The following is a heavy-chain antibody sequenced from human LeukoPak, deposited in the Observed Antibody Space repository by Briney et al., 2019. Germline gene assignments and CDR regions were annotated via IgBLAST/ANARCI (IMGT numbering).Heavy chain of an antibody. D-gene: IGHD3-10*01. CDR3: ASFYYGSGTLKVFDY. CDR1: GFTFSSYA. CDR2: ISGSGGST. J-gene: IGHJ4*02. V-gene: IGHV3-23*01. Sequence: GGSLRLSCAASGFTFSSYAMSWVRQAPGKGLEWVSAISGSGGSTYYADSVKGRFTISRDNSKNTLYLQMNSLRAEDTAVYYCASFYYGSGTLKVFDYWGQGTLVTVSS.